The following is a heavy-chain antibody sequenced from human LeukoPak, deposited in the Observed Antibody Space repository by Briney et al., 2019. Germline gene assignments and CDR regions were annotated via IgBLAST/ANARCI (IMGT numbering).Heavy chain of an antibody. D-gene: IGHD3-16*01. Sequence: PGGSLRLSCAASGYTFSSYGMHWVRQAPGKGLEWVALIWYDDSKRYYADSVRGRFTISRDDSKSTLYLQMNSLRVEDTAVYYCVRDPGTGEYYFDCWGRGTLVTVSS. V-gene: IGHV3-33*01. J-gene: IGHJ4*02. CDR3: VRDPGTGEYYFDC. CDR1: GYTFSSYG. CDR2: IWYDDSKR.